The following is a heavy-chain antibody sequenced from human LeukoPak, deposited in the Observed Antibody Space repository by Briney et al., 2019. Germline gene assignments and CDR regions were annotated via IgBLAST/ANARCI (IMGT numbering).Heavy chain of an antibody. CDR1: GGSFSGYY. CDR3: ARSVVPAAQIDY. V-gene: IGHV4-34*01. J-gene: IGHJ4*02. Sequence: PSETLSLTCAVYGGSFSGYYWSWIRQPPGKGLEWIGEINHSGSTNYNPSLKSRVTISVDTSKNQFSLKLSSVTAADTAVYYCARSVVPAAQIDYWGQGTLVTVSS. CDR2: INHSGST. D-gene: IGHD2-2*01.